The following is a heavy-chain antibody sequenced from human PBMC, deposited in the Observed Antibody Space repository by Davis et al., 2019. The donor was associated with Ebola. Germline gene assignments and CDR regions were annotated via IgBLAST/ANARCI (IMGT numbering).Heavy chain of an antibody. V-gene: IGHV3-21*01. D-gene: IGHD4-11*01. J-gene: IGHJ6*02. CDR3: ASPRRPTVTAYYYYYGMDV. CDR1: GFTFSSYS. Sequence: GESLKISCAASGFTFSSYSMNWVRQAPGKGLEWVSSISSSSSYIYYADSVKGRFTISRDNAKNSLYLQMNSLRAEDMAVYYCASPRRPTVTAYYYYYGMDVWGQGTTVTVSS. CDR2: ISSSSSYI.